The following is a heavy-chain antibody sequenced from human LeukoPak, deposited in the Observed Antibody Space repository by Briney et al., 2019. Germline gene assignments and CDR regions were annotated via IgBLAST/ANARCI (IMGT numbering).Heavy chain of an antibody. CDR3: AKDRYSSGWRTYFDY. CDR2: ISGSGGST. V-gene: IGHV3-23*01. J-gene: IGHJ4*02. CDR1: GFTFSSYE. Sequence: GGSLRLSCAASGFTFSSYEMSWVRQAPGKGLEWVSAISGSGGSTYYADSVKGRFTISRDNSKNTLYLQMNSLRAEDTAVYYCAKDRYSSGWRTYFDYWGQGTLVTVSS. D-gene: IGHD6-19*01.